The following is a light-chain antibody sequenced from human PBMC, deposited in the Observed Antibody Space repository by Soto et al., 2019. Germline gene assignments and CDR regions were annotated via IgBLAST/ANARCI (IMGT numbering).Light chain of an antibody. CDR1: QSVSSY. CDR2: DAS. CDR3: QQRSNWSSWT. V-gene: IGKV3-11*01. Sequence: EIVLTQSPATLSLSPGERATLSCRASQSVSSYLAWYQQKPGQAPRLLIYDASNRATGIPARFSGSGSGTDFTLTIISLEPEDFAVNYCQQRSNWSSWTFGQGTKVEIK. J-gene: IGKJ1*01.